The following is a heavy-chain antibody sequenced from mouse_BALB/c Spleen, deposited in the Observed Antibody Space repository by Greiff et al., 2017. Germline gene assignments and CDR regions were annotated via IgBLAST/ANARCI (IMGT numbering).Heavy chain of an antibody. J-gene: IGHJ4*01. V-gene: IGHV1-54*01. CDR1: GYAFTNYL. CDR2: INPGSGGT. Sequence: QVQLQQSGAELVRPGTSVKVSCKASGYAFTNYLIEWVKQRPGQGLEWIGVINPGSGGTNYNEKFKGKATLTADKSSSTAYMQLSSLTSDDSAVYFCAREGYGNYYAMDYWGQGTSVTVSS. D-gene: IGHD2-10*02. CDR3: AREGYGNYYAMDY.